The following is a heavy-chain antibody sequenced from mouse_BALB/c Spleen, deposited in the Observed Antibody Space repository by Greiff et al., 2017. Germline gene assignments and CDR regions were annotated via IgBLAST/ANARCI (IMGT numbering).Heavy chain of an antibody. Sequence: EVQRVESGGGLVQPGGSRKLSCAASGFTFSSFGMHWVRQAPEKGLEWVAYISSGSSTIYYADTVKGRFTISRDNPKNTLFLQMTSLRSEDTAMYYCARSIYDGYSYYFDYWGQGTTLTVSS. CDR2: ISSGSSTI. V-gene: IGHV5-17*02. CDR3: ARSIYDGYSYYFDY. CDR1: GFTFSSFG. J-gene: IGHJ2*01. D-gene: IGHD2-3*01.